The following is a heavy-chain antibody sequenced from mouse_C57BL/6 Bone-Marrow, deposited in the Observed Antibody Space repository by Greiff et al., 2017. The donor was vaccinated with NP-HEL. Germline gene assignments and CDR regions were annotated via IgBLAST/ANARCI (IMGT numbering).Heavy chain of an antibody. CDR1: GFTFSSYA. CDR2: ISDGGSYT. CDR3: ATDGTTGDY. J-gene: IGHJ2*01. Sequence: EVQLVESGGGLVKPGGSLKLSCAASGFTFSSYAMSWVRQTPEKRLEWVATISDGGSYTYYPDNVKGRFTISRDNAKNNLYLQMSHLKAEDTALYYCATDGTTGDYWGQGTTLTVSS. V-gene: IGHV5-4*01. D-gene: IGHD1-1*01.